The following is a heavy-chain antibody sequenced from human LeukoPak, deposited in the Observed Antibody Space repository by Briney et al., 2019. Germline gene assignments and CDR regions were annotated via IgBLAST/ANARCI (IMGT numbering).Heavy chain of an antibody. V-gene: IGHV1-58*01. J-gene: IGHJ4*02. CDR2: IVVGSGNT. CDR3: AAGYNWNDLAGGY. CDR1: GFTFTCSA. D-gene: IGHD1-1*01. Sequence: GASVKVSCKASGFTFTCSAVQWVRQARGQRLEWIEWIVVGSGNTNYTQKFQERVTITRDMSTSTAYMELSSLRSEDTAVYYCAAGYNWNDLAGGYWGQGTLVTVSS.